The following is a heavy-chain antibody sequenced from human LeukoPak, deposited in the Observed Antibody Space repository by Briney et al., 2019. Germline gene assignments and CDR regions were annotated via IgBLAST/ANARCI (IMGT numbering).Heavy chain of an antibody. CDR3: ARERPNSGGFDS. J-gene: IGHJ4*02. V-gene: IGHV1-46*01. CDR2: IMPRDGDT. CDR1: GYSFTTYY. D-gene: IGHD4-23*01. Sequence: VASVKVSCKASGYSFTTYYIHWVRQAPGQGPEWLGIIMPRDGDTNYAQKFRGRLTMARDTSTGTVYMELSSLKSEDTAVYHCARERPNSGGFDSWGQGTLVTVSS.